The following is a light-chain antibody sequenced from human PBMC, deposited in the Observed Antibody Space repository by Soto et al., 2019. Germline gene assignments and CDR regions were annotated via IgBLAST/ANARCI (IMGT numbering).Light chain of an antibody. J-gene: IGLJ1*01. CDR3: SSYTSTMTNV. V-gene: IGLV2-14*03. CDR2: DVV. CDR1: RSGVGGFNS. Sequence: QSVLTQPAPVSGSPGQSITISCTGTRSGVGGFNSVSWYQLRPGTAPKLILYDVVDRPSGVSYRFSGSKSGNTASLTISGLQAADEADYFCSSYTSTMTNVFGSGTKATVL.